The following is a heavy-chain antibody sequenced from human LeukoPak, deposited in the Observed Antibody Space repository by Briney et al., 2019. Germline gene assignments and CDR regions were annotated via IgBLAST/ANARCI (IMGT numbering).Heavy chain of an antibody. Sequence: ASVKVSCKASGYTFTSYDINWVRQATGQGLEWMGWINPNSGGTNYAQKFQGWVTMTRDTSISTAYMELSRLRSDDTAVYYCAREQQLAFDYWGQGTLVTVSS. CDR1: GYTFTSYD. J-gene: IGHJ4*02. CDR2: INPNSGGT. D-gene: IGHD6-13*01. V-gene: IGHV1-2*04. CDR3: AREQQLAFDY.